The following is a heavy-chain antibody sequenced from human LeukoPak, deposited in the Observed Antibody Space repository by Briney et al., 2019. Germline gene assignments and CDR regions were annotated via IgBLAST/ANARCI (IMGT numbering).Heavy chain of an antibody. CDR3: ARVDMATIGDY. Sequence: PGGSLRLSCAASGFTFSSYGMHWVRQAPGKGLEWVSSISSTSSYIYYADSVKGRFTVSRDNAKNSLYLQMNSLRADDTTVYYCARVDMATIGDYWGQGTLVTVSS. J-gene: IGHJ4*02. V-gene: IGHV3-21*01. CDR1: GFTFSSYG. CDR2: ISSTSSYI. D-gene: IGHD5-24*01.